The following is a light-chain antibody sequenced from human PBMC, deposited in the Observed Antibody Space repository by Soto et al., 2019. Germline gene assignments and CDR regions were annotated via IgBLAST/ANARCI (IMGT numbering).Light chain of an antibody. CDR1: QGIRND. CDR2: SAS. J-gene: IGKJ3*01. CDR3: LHRNSYPSR. V-gene: IGKV1-17*01. Sequence: DIQMTQSPSSLSASVGDRVTITCRASQGIRNDLGWYQQKPGQAPKRLIYSASSLQSGVLSRFSGSGSGTEFTITISCLQPEDFSTSYCLHRNSYPSRFGPGTKVDIK.